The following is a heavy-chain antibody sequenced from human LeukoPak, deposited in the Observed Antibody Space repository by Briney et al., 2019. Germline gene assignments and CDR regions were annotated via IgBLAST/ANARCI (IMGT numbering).Heavy chain of an antibody. Sequence: GASVKVSCKASGYTFTGYYMHWVRQAPGQGLEWMGWINPNSGGTNYAQKFQGRVTMTRDTSISTAYMELSRLRSDDTAVYYCARDRVLLWFGESYYFDYWGQGTLVTVSS. V-gene: IGHV1-2*02. J-gene: IGHJ4*02. CDR2: INPNSGGT. D-gene: IGHD3-10*01. CDR3: ARDRVLLWFGESYYFDY. CDR1: GYTFTGYY.